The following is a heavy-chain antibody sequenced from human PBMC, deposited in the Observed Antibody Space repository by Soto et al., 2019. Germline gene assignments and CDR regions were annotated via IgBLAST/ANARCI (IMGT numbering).Heavy chain of an antibody. CDR3: ARGGYDFWSGCSRMGSGRSDYMDG. Sequence: SETLSLTCTVSGGSISSYYWSWIRQPPGKGLEWIGYIYYSGSTNYNPSLKSRVTISVDTSKNQFSLKLSSVTAADTAVYYCARGGYDFWSGCSRMGSGRSDYMDGWGKGNTDTVSS. J-gene: IGHJ6*03. CDR1: GGSISSYY. CDR2: IYYSGST. D-gene: IGHD3-3*01. V-gene: IGHV4-59*01.